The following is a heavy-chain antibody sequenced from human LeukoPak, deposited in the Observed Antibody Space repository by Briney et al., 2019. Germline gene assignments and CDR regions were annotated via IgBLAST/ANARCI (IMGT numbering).Heavy chain of an antibody. CDR1: GYTFTSYG. V-gene: IGHV1-18*01. CDR3: ARDPGYYDSSGYYYPIGDY. Sequence: ASVKVSCKASGYTFTSYGISWVRQAPGQGLEWMGWISAYNGNTNYAQMLQGRVTMTTAPSKSTAYLELRSLRSDDTAVYYCARDPGYYDSSGYYYPIGDYWGQGTLVTVSS. D-gene: IGHD3-22*01. J-gene: IGHJ4*02. CDR2: ISAYNGNT.